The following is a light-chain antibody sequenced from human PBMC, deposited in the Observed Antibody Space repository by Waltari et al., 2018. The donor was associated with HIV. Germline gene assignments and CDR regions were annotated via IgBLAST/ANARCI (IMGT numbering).Light chain of an antibody. Sequence: QSVLTQPPSVSGAPGQRVTISCPGSSSNIGAGYDVPWSQQLPGTAPKLLIYGNNNRPSGVPDRFSGSKSGTSASLAITGLQAEDEADYYCQSYDSSLSAFVFGTGTKVTVL. CDR1: SSNIGAGYD. CDR2: GNN. V-gene: IGLV1-40*01. CDR3: QSYDSSLSAFV. J-gene: IGLJ1*01.